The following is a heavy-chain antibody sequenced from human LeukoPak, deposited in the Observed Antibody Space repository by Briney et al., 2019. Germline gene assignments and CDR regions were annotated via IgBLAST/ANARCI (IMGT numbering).Heavy chain of an antibody. V-gene: IGHV3-74*01. D-gene: IGHD5-18*01. CDR3: ARSDTAMVKGLY. Sequence: PGGSLRLSCAASGFTFSSYWMHWARQAPGKGLVWASRTNNDGSSTSYADSVKGRFTISRDNAKNTLYLQMNSLRAEDTAVYYCARSDTAMVKGLYWGQGTLVTVSS. CDR2: TNNDGSST. CDR1: GFTFSSYW. J-gene: IGHJ4*02.